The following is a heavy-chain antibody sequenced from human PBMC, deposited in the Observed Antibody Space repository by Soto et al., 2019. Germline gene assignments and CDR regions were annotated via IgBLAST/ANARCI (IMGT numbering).Heavy chain of an antibody. CDR2: ISSSGSTI. J-gene: IGHJ3*02. D-gene: IGHD1-1*01. CDR3: ATDINKLNSAYDAFDI. CDR1: GFTFSDYY. Sequence: SLRLSCAASGFTFSDYYMSWIRQAPGKGLEWVSYISSSGSTIYYADSVKGRFTISRDNAKNSLYLQMNSLRAEDTAVYYCATDINKLNSAYDAFDIWGQGAMVTASS. V-gene: IGHV3-11*01.